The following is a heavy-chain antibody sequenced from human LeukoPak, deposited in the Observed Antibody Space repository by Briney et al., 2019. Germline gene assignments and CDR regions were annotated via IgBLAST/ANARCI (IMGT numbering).Heavy chain of an antibody. Sequence: GASVKVSCKASGGTFSSYAISWVRQAPGQGLEWMGGIIPIFGTANYAQKFQGRVTITADESTSTAYMELSSLRSEDTAVYYCGGITAPHYYYYYGMDVGAQGTTVTVPS. D-gene: IGHD1-20*01. CDR1: GGTFSSYA. CDR3: GGITAPHYYYYYGMDV. J-gene: IGHJ6*02. CDR2: IIPIFGTA. V-gene: IGHV1-69*13.